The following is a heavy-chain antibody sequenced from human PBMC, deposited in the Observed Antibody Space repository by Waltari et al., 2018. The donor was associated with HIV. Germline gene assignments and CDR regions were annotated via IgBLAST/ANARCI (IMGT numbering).Heavy chain of an antibody. V-gene: IGHV1-24*01. CDR2: FDPEDGET. D-gene: IGHD3-9*01. Sequence: QVQLVQSGAEVKKPGASGKVSCKVSGYTLTELSMHRVRQATGKGLEWMGGFDPEDGETIYAQKFQGRVTMTEDTSTDTAYMELSSLRSEDTAVYYCATERLDLRAAGYLNFDYWGQGTLVTVSS. CDR3: ATERLDLRAAGYLNFDY. CDR1: GYTLTELS. J-gene: IGHJ4*02.